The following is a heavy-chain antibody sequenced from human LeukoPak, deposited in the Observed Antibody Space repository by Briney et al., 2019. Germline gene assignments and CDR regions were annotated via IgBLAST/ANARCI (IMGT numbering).Heavy chain of an antibody. V-gene: IGHV4-39*01. Sequence: SETLSLTCTVSGGSFSSSSYYWGWIRQPPGKGLEWIGSIYYSGSTHYNPSLKSRVTISVDTSKNQFSLKLSSMTAADTAVYYCATRFYDFQYYYYYMDVWGKGTTVTISS. CDR1: GGSFSSSSYY. D-gene: IGHD3-3*01. CDR3: ATRFYDFQYYYYYMDV. CDR2: IYYSGST. J-gene: IGHJ6*03.